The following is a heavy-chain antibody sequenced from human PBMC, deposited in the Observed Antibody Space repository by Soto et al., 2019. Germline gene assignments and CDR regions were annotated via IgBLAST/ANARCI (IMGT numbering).Heavy chain of an antibody. V-gene: IGHV3-23*01. CDR3: AKAVEMATIIGY. D-gene: IGHD5-12*01. CDR1: GFTFSSYS. Sequence: XASLRLSCAACGFTFSSYSMSWVRQAPGKGLEWVSAISGSGGSTYYADSVKGRFTISRDNSKNTLYLQMNSLRAEDTAVYYCAKAVEMATIIGYWGQGTLVTVSS. CDR2: ISGSGGST. J-gene: IGHJ4*02.